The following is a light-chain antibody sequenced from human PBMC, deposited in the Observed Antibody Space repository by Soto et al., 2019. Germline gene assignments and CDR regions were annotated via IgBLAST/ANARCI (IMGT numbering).Light chain of an antibody. CDR1: QDISNY. V-gene: IGKV1-27*01. CDR3: QKYNSAPWT. J-gene: IGKJ1*01. CDR2: AAF. Sequence: DIQMTQSPSSLSASVGDRVTITCRASQDISNYLAWYQQKPGKVPKLLIYAAFTLQSGVPSRFSGSGFGTDFTLTISSLQPEDVATYYCQKYNSAPWTFGQGTKVEIK.